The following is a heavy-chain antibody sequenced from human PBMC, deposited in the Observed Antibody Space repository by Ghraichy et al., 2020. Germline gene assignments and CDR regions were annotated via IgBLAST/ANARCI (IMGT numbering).Heavy chain of an antibody. CDR2: IYGRGST. J-gene: IGHJ4*02. CDR1: GFTVSSNY. D-gene: IGHD1-26*01. V-gene: IGHV3-53*01. CDR3: ARGPPTGSYYRPPVYFDY. Sequence: LSLTCVASGFTVSSNYMNWVRQAPGQGLEWVSVIYGRGSTSYADSVKGRFTISRDSSKNTVYLQMNSLRGEDTAVYYCARGPPTGSYYRPPVYFDYWGQGTLVPVSS.